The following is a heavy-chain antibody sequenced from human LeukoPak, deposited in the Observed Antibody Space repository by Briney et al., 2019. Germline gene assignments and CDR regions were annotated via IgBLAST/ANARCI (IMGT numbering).Heavy chain of an antibody. V-gene: IGHV4-38-2*01. CDR2: IYHSGST. CDR3: ARLRGGGSYGSWFDP. Sequence: PSETLSLTCAVSGYSISSGYYWGWIRQPPGKGLEWIGGIYHSGSTYYNPSLKSRATISVDTSKNQFSLKLSSVTAADTAVYYCARLRGGGSYGSWFDPWGQGTLVTVSS. D-gene: IGHD1-26*01. J-gene: IGHJ5*02. CDR1: GYSISSGYY.